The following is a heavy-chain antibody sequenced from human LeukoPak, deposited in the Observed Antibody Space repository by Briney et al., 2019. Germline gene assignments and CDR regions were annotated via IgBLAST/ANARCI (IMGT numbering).Heavy chain of an antibody. CDR2: IRYDGSNK. J-gene: IGHJ4*02. CDR1: GFTFSSYG. Sequence: GGSLRLSCAASGFTFSSYGMHWVRQAPGKGLEWVAFIRYDGSNKYYADSVKGRFTISRDNSKNTLYLQMNSLRAEDTAVYYCAKDHPPCSRITCWGQGTLVTVSS. CDR3: AKDHPPCSRITC. V-gene: IGHV3-30*02. D-gene: IGHD3-10*01.